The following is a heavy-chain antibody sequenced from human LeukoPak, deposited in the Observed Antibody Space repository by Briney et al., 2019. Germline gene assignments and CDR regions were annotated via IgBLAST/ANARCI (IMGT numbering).Heavy chain of an antibody. CDR3: ARARGPNYDPRRDAFDI. D-gene: IGHD3-3*01. V-gene: IGHV4-59*01. Sequence: NPSETLSLTCTVSGDSISSYYWSWIRQPPGKGLEWIGYIYYSGSTNYNPSLKSRVTISVDTSKNQFSLKLSSVTAADTAVYYCARARGPNYDPRRDAFDIWGQGTMVTVSS. CDR1: GDSISSYY. J-gene: IGHJ3*02. CDR2: IYYSGST.